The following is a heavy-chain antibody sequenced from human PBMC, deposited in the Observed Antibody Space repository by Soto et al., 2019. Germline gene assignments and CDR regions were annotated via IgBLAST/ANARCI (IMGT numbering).Heavy chain of an antibody. CDR3: AWITIFGVVTPSMDV. V-gene: IGHV3-48*01. CDR2: ISSSSSTI. CDR1: GFTFSSYS. J-gene: IGHJ6*03. D-gene: IGHD3-3*01. Sequence: GGSLRLSCAASGFTFSSYSMNWVRQAPGKGLEWVSYISSSSSTIYYADSVKGRFTISRDNAKNSLYLQMNSLRAEETAVYYCAWITIFGVVTPSMDVWGKGTTVTVSS.